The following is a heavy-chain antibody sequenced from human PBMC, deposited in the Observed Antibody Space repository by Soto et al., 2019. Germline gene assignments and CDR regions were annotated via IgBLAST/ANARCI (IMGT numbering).Heavy chain of an antibody. CDR2: IKSKPDGGTT. D-gene: IGHD5-18*01. V-gene: IGHV3-15*01. J-gene: IGHJ4*02. Sequence: EVQLLESGGGLVQPGGSLRLSCAASGFTFSDAWMTWVRQAPGKGLEWVGLIKSKPDGGTTDLAAPVQGRFTISRDDSQNTLYLQMNSLSTEDTAVYYCAKDIVRYTYGACDNWGQGALVTVSS. CDR3: AKDIVRYTYGACDN. CDR1: GFTFSDAW.